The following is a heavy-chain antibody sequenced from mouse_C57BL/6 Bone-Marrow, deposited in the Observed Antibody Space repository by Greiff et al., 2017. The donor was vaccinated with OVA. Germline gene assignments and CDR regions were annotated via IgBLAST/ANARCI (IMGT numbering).Heavy chain of an antibody. Sequence: EVQLVESGGDLVKPGGSLKLSCAASGFTFSSYGMSWVRQTPDKRLEWVATISSGGSYTYYPDSVKGRFTISRDNAKNTLYLQMSSLKSEDTAMYYCARPPAPFAYWGQGTLVTVSA. J-gene: IGHJ3*01. CDR3: ARPPAPFAY. CDR1: GFTFSSYG. V-gene: IGHV5-6*01. CDR2: ISSGGSYT.